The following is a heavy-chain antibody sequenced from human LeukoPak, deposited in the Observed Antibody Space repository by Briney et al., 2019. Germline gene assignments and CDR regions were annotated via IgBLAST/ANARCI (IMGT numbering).Heavy chain of an antibody. CDR2: IIPIFGTA. J-gene: IGHJ6*02. Sequence: ASVKVSCKASGGTFSSYAISWVRQAPGQGLEWMGGIIPIFGTANYAQKFQGRITITADESTSTAYMELSSLRSEGTAVYYCARDQSIVVVPAAMYYGMDVWGQGTTVTVSS. V-gene: IGHV1-69*13. D-gene: IGHD2-2*01. CDR1: GGTFSSYA. CDR3: ARDQSIVVVPAAMYYGMDV.